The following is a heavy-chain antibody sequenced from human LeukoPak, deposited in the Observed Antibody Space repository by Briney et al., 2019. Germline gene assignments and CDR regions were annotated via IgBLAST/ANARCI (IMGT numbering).Heavy chain of an antibody. D-gene: IGHD6-25*01. CDR1: GFTFSSYE. CDR2: ISTSGPAI. J-gene: IGHJ4*02. Sequence: GGSLTLSCAASGFTFSSYEMNWVRQAPGKGLEWVAYISTSGPAIHYADSVKGRFTISRDNAKNTLYLQMNSLRAEDTAVYYCARDGTPHYSIGWVFFDYWGQGTLVTVSS. V-gene: IGHV3-48*03. CDR3: ARDGTPHYSIGWVFFDY.